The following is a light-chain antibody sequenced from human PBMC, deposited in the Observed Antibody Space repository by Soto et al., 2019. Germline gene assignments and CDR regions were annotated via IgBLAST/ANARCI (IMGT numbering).Light chain of an antibody. Sequence: EIVLTQSPDTLSLSPGERATLSCRASQSVSSSYLAWYQQKPGQAPRLLIYGASSRATGIPDRFSGSGSGTDFTLTISRLEPGDFAVYYCQQYGSSPPTWTLGQGTKVDIK. CDR1: QSVSSSY. V-gene: IGKV3-20*01. CDR3: QQYGSSPPTWT. CDR2: GAS. J-gene: IGKJ1*01.